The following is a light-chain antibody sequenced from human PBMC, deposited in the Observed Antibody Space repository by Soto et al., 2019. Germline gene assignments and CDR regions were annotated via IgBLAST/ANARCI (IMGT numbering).Light chain of an antibody. CDR2: DAS. Sequence: DIQMTQSPSSVSASVGDRVTITCRASQSISTWLAWYQQKPGKAPNLLISDASNLQSGAPSRFSGSGSGTDFTLIISSLQPEDFATYYCQQAISFPRTFGQGTQVEIK. CDR1: QSISTW. J-gene: IGKJ1*01. CDR3: QQAISFPRT. V-gene: IGKV1-12*01.